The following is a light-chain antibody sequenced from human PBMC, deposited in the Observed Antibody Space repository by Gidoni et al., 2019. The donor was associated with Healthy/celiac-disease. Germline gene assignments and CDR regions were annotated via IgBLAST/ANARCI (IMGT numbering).Light chain of an antibody. Sequence: SYELTQPPSVSVSPGQTASITCSGAKLGDTYACWYQQKPGQSPVLVIYQDSKRPSGIPERFSGSNSGNTATLTISGTQAMDEADYYCQAWDSSTFWVFGGGTKLTVL. V-gene: IGLV3-1*01. CDR1: KLGDTY. CDR2: QDS. J-gene: IGLJ3*02. CDR3: QAWDSSTFWV.